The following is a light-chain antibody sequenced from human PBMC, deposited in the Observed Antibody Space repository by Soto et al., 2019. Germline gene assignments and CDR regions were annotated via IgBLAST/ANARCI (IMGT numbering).Light chain of an antibody. V-gene: IGLV2-14*01. J-gene: IGLJ1*01. CDR2: DVT. CDR3: SSYTSISTYV. CDR1: SSDVGGYNF. Sequence: QSVLTQPASVSGSPGQSITISCTGTSSDVGGYNFVSWYQQHPDKAPKLMIYDVTNRPSGVSNRFSGSKSGNTASLTISGLQAEDEADYYCSSYTSISTYVFGTW.